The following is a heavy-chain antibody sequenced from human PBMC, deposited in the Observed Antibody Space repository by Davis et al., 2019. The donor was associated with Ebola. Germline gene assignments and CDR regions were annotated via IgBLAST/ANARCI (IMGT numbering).Heavy chain of an antibody. CDR2: ISGSGGGT. Sequence: GGSLRLSCAASGFTFSIYAMNWVRQAPGKGLEWVSAISGSGGGTYYADSVKGRFTISRDNSKNTLYLQMNSLRAEDTAVYYCAKGSLYGSRSITAGMDVWGQGTTVTVSS. V-gene: IGHV3-23*01. CDR1: GFTFSIYA. J-gene: IGHJ6*02. CDR3: AKGSLYGSRSITAGMDV. D-gene: IGHD4-17*01.